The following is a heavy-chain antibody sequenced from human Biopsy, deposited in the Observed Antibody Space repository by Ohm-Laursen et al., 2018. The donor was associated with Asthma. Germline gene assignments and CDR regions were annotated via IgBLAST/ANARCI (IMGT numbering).Heavy chain of an antibody. J-gene: IGHJ6*02. CDR3: ARCQVGYSSGWSLLLKKIYYSGMDV. V-gene: IGHV1-69*13. CDR2: IMTVFGTT. D-gene: IGHD6-19*01. Sequence: SVKVSCNAPGGTFSNFAISWVRQAPGQGLEWLGGIMTVFGTTNYAQKVQGRVTITADESTSTAYMEVTSLRSEDTAIYYCARCQVGYSSGWSLLLKKIYYSGMDVWGQGTAVTVSS. CDR1: GGTFSNFA.